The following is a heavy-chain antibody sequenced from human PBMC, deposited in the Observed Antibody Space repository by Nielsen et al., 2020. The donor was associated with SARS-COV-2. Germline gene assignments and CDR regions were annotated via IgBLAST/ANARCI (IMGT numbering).Heavy chain of an antibody. J-gene: IGHJ4*02. Sequence: GESLKISCAASGFTFSSYGMHWVRQAPGKGLEWVAVIWYDGSNKYYADSVKGRFTISRDKSNKSLYLQMNSLRPEDTAVYYCTSEMATWGQRTPVTVSS. CDR1: GFTFSSYG. V-gene: IGHV3-33*01. D-gene: IGHD5-24*01. CDR3: TSEMAT. CDR2: IWYDGSNK.